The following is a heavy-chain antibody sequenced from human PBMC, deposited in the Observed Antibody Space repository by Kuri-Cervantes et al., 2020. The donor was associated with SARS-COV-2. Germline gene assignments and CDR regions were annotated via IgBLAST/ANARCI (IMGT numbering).Heavy chain of an antibody. Sequence: GSLRLSCTVSGGSISSYYWSWIRQPAGKGLEWIGEINHSGSTNYNPSLESRVTISVDTSKNQFSLKLSSVTAADTAVYYCARGRDYYGSGSYNYYYYGMDVWGQGTTVIVSS. CDR1: GGSISSYY. CDR2: INHSGST. CDR3: ARGRDYYGSGSYNYYYYGMDV. J-gene: IGHJ6*02. V-gene: IGHV4-34*01. D-gene: IGHD3-10*01.